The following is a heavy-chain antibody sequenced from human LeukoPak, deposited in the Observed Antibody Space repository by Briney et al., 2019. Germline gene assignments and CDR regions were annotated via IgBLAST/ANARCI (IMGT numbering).Heavy chain of an antibody. V-gene: IGHV4-39*01. J-gene: IGHJ2*01. CDR2: IHYSGVI. CDR1: GGSISRSSYY. Sequence: SETLSLTCTVSGGSISRSSYYWGCIRQPPGKGLEWIGSIHYSGVIYYNPSLKSRVTISVDTSKNHFSLKLSSVTAADTAVYYCARHQEVDFDLWGRGTLVTVSS. CDR3: ARHQEVDFDL.